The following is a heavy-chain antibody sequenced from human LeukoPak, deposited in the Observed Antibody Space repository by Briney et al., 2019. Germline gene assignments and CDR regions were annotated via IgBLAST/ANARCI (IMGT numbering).Heavy chain of an antibody. J-gene: IGHJ3*02. V-gene: IGHV4-59*08. CDR1: GGSISSNY. Sequence: SETLSLTCTVSGGSISSNYWNWIRQPPGKGLEWIGNIYYSGSTKYNPSLESRVTISVDTSKNQFSLKLSSVTAAVTAVYYCARRKNSGWSTDAFDIWGQGTLVTVSS. CDR3: ARRKNSGWSTDAFDI. CDR2: IYYSGST. D-gene: IGHD6-19*01.